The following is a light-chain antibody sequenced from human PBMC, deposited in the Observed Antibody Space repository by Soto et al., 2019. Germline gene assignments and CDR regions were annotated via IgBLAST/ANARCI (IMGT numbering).Light chain of an antibody. V-gene: IGLV2-14*01. Sequence: QSALTQPASVSGSPGQSITISCTGTSSDVGAYNFVSWYQQHPGKAPKFIIYEVSNRPSGVSNRFSGSKSGNTASLSTSGLQAEDEADYYCTSYTTSSTYVFGTGTKVTVL. CDR3: TSYTTSSTYV. CDR2: EVS. J-gene: IGLJ1*01. CDR1: SSDVGAYNF.